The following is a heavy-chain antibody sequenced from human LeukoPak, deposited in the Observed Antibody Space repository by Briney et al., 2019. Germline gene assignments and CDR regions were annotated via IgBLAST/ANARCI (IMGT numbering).Heavy chain of an antibody. D-gene: IGHD1-26*01. V-gene: IGHV3-23*01. CDR1: GFTFSSYA. CDR2: IKGSGDST. Sequence: TGGSLRLSCAASGFTFSSYAMNWVRQAPGKGPEWVSLIKGSGDSTYYADSVRGRFTISRDNSKNTLYLQMNSLRAEDTAVYYCAKKGATTGDFDYWGQGTLVTVSS. CDR3: AKKGATTGDFDY. J-gene: IGHJ4*02.